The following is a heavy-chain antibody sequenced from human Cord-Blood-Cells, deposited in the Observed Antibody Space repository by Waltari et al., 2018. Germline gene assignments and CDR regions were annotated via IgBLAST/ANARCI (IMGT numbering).Heavy chain of an antibody. CDR3: ATPVTTKGWWFDP. CDR2: FDPEDRET. D-gene: IGHD4-4*01. Sequence: QVQLVQSGAEVKKPGASVKVSCKVSGYTLTELSMHWVRKAPGKGLEWRGGFDPEDRETSYAQKFQGRVTMTEDTSTDTAYMELSSLRSEDTAVYYCATPVTTKGWWFDPWGQGTLVTVSS. V-gene: IGHV1-24*01. J-gene: IGHJ5*02. CDR1: GYTLTELS.